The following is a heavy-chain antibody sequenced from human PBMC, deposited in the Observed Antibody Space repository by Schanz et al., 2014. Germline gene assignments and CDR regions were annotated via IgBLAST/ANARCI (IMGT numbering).Heavy chain of an antibody. CDR2: IGYDGSEK. V-gene: IGHV3-33*01. CDR1: GLNFDYYG. D-gene: IGHD3-10*01. J-gene: IGHJ4*02. Sequence: QVQLVESGGGVVQPGRSLRLSCATSGLNFDYYGMNWVRRAPGKGLEWVANIGYDGSEKYYVDSVKGRFTISRDNSKDTLYLQMSGLTPEDTAVYYCARGPIPIQGVPMDFWGQGTLXTVSS. CDR3: ARGPIPIQGVPMDF.